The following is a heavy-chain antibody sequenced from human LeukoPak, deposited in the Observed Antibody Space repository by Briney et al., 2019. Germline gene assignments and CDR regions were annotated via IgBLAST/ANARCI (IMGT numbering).Heavy chain of an antibody. D-gene: IGHD2-2*01. CDR1: GFTFTNNW. J-gene: IGHJ6*02. CDR2: IKQDGDEK. Sequence: GGSLRLSCAVSGFTFTNNWMTWVRQAPGKGLEWVATIKQDGDEKYYVDSVKGRFTISRDNAKDSLYRQMNSLRAEDTAVYYCARARYCSNTICYIGGGLDVWGPGTTVTVSS. CDR3: ARARYCSNTICYIGGGLDV. V-gene: IGHV3-7*04.